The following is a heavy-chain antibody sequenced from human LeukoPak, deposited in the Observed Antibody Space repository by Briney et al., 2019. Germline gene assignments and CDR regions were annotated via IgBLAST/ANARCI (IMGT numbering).Heavy chain of an antibody. CDR3: ARAWGTDSAFDI. D-gene: IGHD1-14*01. CDR1: GGSISNYY. Sequence: PSEALSLTCTVSGGSISNYYWSWIRQSPGKGLEWIGYIYHSGSTKYNPSLNSRVTISVDKSQNQFSLRLSSVTAPDTAVYYCARAWGTDSAFDIWGQGTLVSVSS. V-gene: IGHV4-59*01. J-gene: IGHJ3*02. CDR2: IYHSGST.